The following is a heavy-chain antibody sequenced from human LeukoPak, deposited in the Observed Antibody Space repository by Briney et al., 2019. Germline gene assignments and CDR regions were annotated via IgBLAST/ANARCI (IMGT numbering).Heavy chain of an antibody. D-gene: IGHD3-22*01. CDR2: ISYDGSNK. J-gene: IGHJ4*02. CDR1: GFTFSSYA. V-gene: IGHV3-30*04. Sequence: GRSLRLSCAASGFTFSSYAMHWVRQAPGKGLEWVAVISYDGSNKYYADSVKGRFTISRDNSKNTLYLQMNSLRAEDTAVYYCAKDHYYDSSGKDGFDYWGQGTLVTVSS. CDR3: AKDHYYDSSGKDGFDY.